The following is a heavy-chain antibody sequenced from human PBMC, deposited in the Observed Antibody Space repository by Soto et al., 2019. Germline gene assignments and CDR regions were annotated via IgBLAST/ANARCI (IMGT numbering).Heavy chain of an antibody. V-gene: IGHV4-4*07. CDR3: ARVLGGGVVAATGHWFDP. CDR2: IYTSGST. J-gene: IGHJ5*02. CDR1: GGSISSYY. D-gene: IGHD2-15*01. Sequence: QVQLQESGPGLVKPSETLSLTCTVSGGSISSYYWSWIRQPAGKGLEWIGRIYTSGSTNYNPSLKSRVTMSVDTSKYQFSLKLSSVTAADTAVYYCARVLGGGVVAATGHWFDPWGQGTLVTVSS.